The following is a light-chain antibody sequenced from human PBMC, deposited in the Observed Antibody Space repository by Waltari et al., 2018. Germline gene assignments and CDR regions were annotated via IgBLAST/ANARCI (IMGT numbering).Light chain of an antibody. Sequence: SYVLTQPPSVSVAPGETARITCGGDNIGSYSVHRYQQKPGQAPVLVIFYDSDRPSGIPERFSGSNSGNTATLTITRVEAGDEANYYCQVWHAAIDPGVFGTGTEVSVL. CDR2: YDS. CDR1: NIGSYS. CDR3: QVWHAAIDPGV. J-gene: IGLJ1*01. V-gene: IGLV3-21*04.